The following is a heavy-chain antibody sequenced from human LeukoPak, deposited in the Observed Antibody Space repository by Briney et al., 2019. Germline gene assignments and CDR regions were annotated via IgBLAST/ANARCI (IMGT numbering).Heavy chain of an antibody. J-gene: IGHJ4*02. V-gene: IGHV3-23*01. CDR2: NSGSGGDT. CDR3: AKKGATTGDFDY. D-gene: IGHD1-26*01. CDR1: GFTFSNFL. Sequence: GGSLRLSCAASGFTFSNFLMTWDRQAPGRGPEWVSANSGSGGDTYYADSVKGRFTISRDNSKNTLYLQMNSLRAEDTAVYYCAKKGATTGDFDYWGQGTLVTVSS.